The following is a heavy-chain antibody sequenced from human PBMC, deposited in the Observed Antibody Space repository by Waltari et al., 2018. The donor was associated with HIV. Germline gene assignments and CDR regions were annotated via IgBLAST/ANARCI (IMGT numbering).Heavy chain of an antibody. D-gene: IGHD2-15*01. CDR3: AKRDSALGRRNYYYYYMDV. V-gene: IGHV3-23*04. Sequence: EVQLVESGGGLVQPGGSVRLSCAASGFTFSSDAMSWVRQAPGSGLEWVSASSGSAGSTYYADSVKGRFTISRDNSKNTLYLQMNSVRAEDTAVYYCAKRDSALGRRNYYYYYMDVWGKGTTVTVSS. CDR2: SSGSAGST. CDR1: GFTFSSDA. J-gene: IGHJ6*03.